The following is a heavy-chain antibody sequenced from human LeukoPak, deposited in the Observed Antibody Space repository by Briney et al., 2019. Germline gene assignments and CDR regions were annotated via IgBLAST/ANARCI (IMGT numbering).Heavy chain of an antibody. CDR3: ATRQGRDSGLEY. CDR1: GYSFSSYW. Sequence: GGSLQSFCQASGYSFSSYWSAWGRQMPGKGVEWMGIIYPGDCDNRCCPAFQGQVTISVGKSTRNAFLQWMSLQASDTAVYYCATRQGRDSGLEYWGEGTLVTVSS. D-gene: IGHD5-12*01. J-gene: IGHJ4*02. CDR2: IYPGDCDN. V-gene: IGHV5-51*01.